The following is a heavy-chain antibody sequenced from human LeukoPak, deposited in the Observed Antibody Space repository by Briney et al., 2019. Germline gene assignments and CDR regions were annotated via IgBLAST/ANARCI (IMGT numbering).Heavy chain of an antibody. CDR3: ARGYCSSSSCHFDY. V-gene: IGHV4-61*02. Sequence: SQTLSLTCTVSGGSISSGSHYWSWIRQPAGKGLEYIGRIYTSGSTNYNPSLKSRATISVDTSKNQFSLKLSSVTAADTAVYYCARGYCSSSSCHFDYWGQGTLVTVSS. CDR1: GGSISSGSHY. D-gene: IGHD2-2*01. CDR2: IYTSGST. J-gene: IGHJ4*02.